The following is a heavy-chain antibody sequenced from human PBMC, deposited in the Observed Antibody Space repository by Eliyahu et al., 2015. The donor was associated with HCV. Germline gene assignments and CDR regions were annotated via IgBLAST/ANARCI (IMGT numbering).Heavy chain of an antibody. CDR3: ATGALDRYWDLNDRDH. D-gene: IGHD1-1*01. J-gene: IGHJ4*02. CDR2: INTAPPNP. V-gene: IGHV7-4-1*02. Sequence: QVQLVQSGSELQKPGASVKVSCKASGYSFKRYGMNWVRQAPGQGLEWMGWINTAPPNPTYAQGFTGRFVFSLDTSVNTAYLQITSLKAEDSAVYYCATGALDRYWDLNDRDHWGQGTLVTVSS. CDR1: GYSFKRYG.